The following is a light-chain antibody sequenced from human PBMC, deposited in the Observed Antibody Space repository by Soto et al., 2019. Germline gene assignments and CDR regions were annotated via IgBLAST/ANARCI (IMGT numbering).Light chain of an antibody. Sequence: QSALTQPASVSGSPGQSITIACTGTSSDSGAYMYVSWYQQHPGKAPKLIILEFVNRPSGVSDRFSGSKSGNTASLTISGLHADDEADYYCSSYSSSTTVLFGGGTKVTVL. CDR2: EFV. V-gene: IGLV2-14*01. CDR1: SSDSGAYMY. CDR3: SSYSSSTTVL. J-gene: IGLJ2*01.